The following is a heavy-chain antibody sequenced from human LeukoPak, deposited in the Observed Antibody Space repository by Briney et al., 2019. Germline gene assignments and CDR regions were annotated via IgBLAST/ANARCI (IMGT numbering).Heavy chain of an antibody. CDR1: GFTFSDYY. CDR3: AREGGLRLTTRYFDY. Sequence: GGSLGLSCAASGFTFSDYYMSWIRQAPGKGLEGVSFISSSSSYTNYPDAVKGRFTISRDNAKNSLYLQMNSLRAEDTAVYYCAREGGLRLTTRYFDYWGQGTLVTVSS. D-gene: IGHD3-16*01. J-gene: IGHJ4*02. V-gene: IGHV3-11*06. CDR2: ISSSSSYT.